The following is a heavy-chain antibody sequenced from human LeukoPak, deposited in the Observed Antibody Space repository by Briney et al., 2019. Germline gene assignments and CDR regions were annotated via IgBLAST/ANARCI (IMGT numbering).Heavy chain of an antibody. CDR1: GGTFSSYA. V-gene: IGHV1-69*04. Sequence: ASVTVSCKASGGTFSSYAISWVRQAPGQGLEWMGRIIPILGIANYAQKFQGRVTITADKSTSTAYMELSSLRSEDTAVYYCAREDYDSSGYYGFDYWGQGTLVTVSS. CDR2: IIPILGIA. D-gene: IGHD3-22*01. J-gene: IGHJ4*02. CDR3: AREDYDSSGYYGFDY.